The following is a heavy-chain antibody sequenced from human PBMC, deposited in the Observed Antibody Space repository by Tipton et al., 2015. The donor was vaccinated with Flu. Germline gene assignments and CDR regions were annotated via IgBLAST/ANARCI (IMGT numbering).Heavy chain of an antibody. CDR2: INHSGST. J-gene: IGHJ4*02. D-gene: IGHD2-15*01. CDR3: ARGAARLVVVVAGASYYIDY. V-gene: IGHV4-34*01. Sequence: TLSLTCAVYGGSFSGYYWSWIRQPPGKGLEWIGEINHSGSTNYNPSLKSRVTISVDTSKNQFSLKLSSVTAADTAVYYCARGAARLVVVVAGASYYIDYWGQGTLVTVSS. CDR1: GGSFSGYY.